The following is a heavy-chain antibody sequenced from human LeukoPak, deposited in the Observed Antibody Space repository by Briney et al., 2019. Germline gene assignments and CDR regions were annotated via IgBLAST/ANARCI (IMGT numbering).Heavy chain of an antibody. V-gene: IGHV1-18*01. J-gene: IGHJ4*02. CDR2: FIAYNGNT. CDR3: ARVVTESSWSLFYFDY. D-gene: IGHD6-13*01. Sequence: ASVKVSCKASGYTFTSYGISWVRQAPGQGLEWMGWFIAYNGNTNYAQKLQGRVTMTTDTSTSTAYMELRSLRSDDTAVYYCARVVTESSWSLFYFDYWGQGTLVTVSS. CDR1: GYTFTSYG.